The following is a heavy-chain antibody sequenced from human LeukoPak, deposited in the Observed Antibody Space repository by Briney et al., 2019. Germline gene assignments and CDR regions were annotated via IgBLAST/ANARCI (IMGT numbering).Heavy chain of an antibody. D-gene: IGHD6-19*01. CDR2: ISHSGNI. Sequence: SETLSLTCTVSGGSISTYYWSWIRQPPGKGLEWIGFISHSGNINYNPSLRSRVTISVDTSKNQFSLKLSSVTAADTAVYYCASGYSSPLWGQGTLVTVSS. CDR3: ASGYSSPL. CDR1: GGSISTYY. J-gene: IGHJ4*02. V-gene: IGHV4-59*08.